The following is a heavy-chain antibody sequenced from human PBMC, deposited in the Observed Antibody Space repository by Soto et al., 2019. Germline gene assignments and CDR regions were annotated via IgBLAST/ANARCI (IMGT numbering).Heavy chain of an antibody. V-gene: IGHV3-11*01. Sequence: GGSLRLSCAASGFTFSDSYMSWFRQATGKGLEWISYITFSGNTVYYADSLKGRFTISRDNAKNSLYLQMNRLRAEDTAVYYCARVSWREKYGMDVWGQGTTVTVSS. CDR2: ITFSGNTV. CDR1: GFTFSDSY. CDR3: ARVSWREKYGMDV. J-gene: IGHJ6*02.